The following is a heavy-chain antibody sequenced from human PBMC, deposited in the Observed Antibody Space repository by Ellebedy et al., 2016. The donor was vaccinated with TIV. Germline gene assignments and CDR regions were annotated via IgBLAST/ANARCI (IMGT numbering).Heavy chain of an antibody. Sequence: MPSETLSLTCAVSGGFISSSNWWTWVRQPPGKGLEWIGEIFHSGSTNYNPSRKSRVTISVDESKNPFSLNLTSVTAADTAVYYCARLGRNGFPSDHWGQGTLVTVSS. CDR1: GGFISSSNW. CDR3: ARLGRNGFPSDH. D-gene: IGHD3-3*01. CDR2: IFHSGST. J-gene: IGHJ4*02. V-gene: IGHV4-4*02.